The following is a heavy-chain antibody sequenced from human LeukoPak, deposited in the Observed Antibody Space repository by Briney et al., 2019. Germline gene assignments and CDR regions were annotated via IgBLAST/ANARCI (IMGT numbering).Heavy chain of an antibody. CDR3: ASASNEYYYDSSGYLAPSDAFDI. Sequence: GESLKISCKGSGYSFTSYWIGWVRQMPGKGLEWMGIIYPGDSDTRYSPSFQGQVTISADKSISTAYLQWSSLKASDTAMYYCASASNEYYYDSSGYLAPSDAFDIWGQGTMVTVSS. J-gene: IGHJ3*02. CDR2: IYPGDSDT. CDR1: GYSFTSYW. V-gene: IGHV5-51*01. D-gene: IGHD3-22*01.